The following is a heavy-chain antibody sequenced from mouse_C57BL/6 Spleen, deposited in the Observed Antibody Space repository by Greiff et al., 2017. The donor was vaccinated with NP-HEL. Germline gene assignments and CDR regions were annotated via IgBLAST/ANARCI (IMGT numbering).Heavy chain of an antibody. Sequence: EVKLMESGGGLVKPGGSLKLSCAASGFTFSSYAMSWVRQTPEKRLGWVATISDGGSYTYYPDNVKGRFTISRDNAKNNLDLQLSHLKSEDTAMYYCARDGGITTVVATGAMDCWGQGTSVTVSS. CDR1: GFTFSSYA. J-gene: IGHJ4*01. D-gene: IGHD1-1*01. CDR3: ARDGGITTVVATGAMDC. V-gene: IGHV5-4*01. CDR2: ISDGGSYT.